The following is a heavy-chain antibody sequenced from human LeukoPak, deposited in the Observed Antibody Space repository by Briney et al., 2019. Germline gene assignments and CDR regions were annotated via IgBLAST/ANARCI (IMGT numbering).Heavy chain of an antibody. V-gene: IGHV3-53*01. CDR1: GFTVSRNY. CDR3: ANLPRGDY. J-gene: IGHJ4*02. D-gene: IGHD3-10*01. Sequence: GGSLRLSCAASGFTVSRNYMSWVRQAPGKGLEWVSVIYSGGNTYYADFVKGRFTISRDNSKNTLYLQINSLTAEDTAVYYCANLPRGDYWGPGTLVTVSS. CDR2: IYSGGNT.